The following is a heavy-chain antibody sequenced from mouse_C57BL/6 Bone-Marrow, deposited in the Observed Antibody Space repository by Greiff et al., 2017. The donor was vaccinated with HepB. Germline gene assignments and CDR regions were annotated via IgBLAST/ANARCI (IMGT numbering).Heavy chain of an antibody. D-gene: IGHD1-1*01. J-gene: IGHJ4*01. CDR1: YTFTDYYM. CDR3: SSYYYGSSPYYAMDY. CDR2: YPGSGNTY. V-gene: IGHV1-83*01. Sequence: VQLQQSGPELVKPGASVKMSCKASGYTFTDYYMHWVKQKPGKGLEWIGEIYPGSGNTYYNEKFKGKATLTADTSSSTAYMQLSSLTSEDSAVYFCASSYYYGSSPYYAMDYWGQGTSVTVSS.